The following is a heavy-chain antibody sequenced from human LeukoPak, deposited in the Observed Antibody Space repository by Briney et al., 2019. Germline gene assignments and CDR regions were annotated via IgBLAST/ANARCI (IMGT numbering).Heavy chain of an antibody. CDR1: GYTFTGYY. V-gene: IGHV1-2*06. CDR3: ASFSLREPFDY. CDR2: INPNSGGT. Sequence: ASVKVSCKASGYTFTGYYMHWVRQAPGQGLEWMGRINPNSGGTNYAQKFQGRVTMTRDTSISTTYMELSKLRSDDTAVYYCASFSLREPFDYWGQGTLVTVSS. J-gene: IGHJ4*02. D-gene: IGHD1-14*01.